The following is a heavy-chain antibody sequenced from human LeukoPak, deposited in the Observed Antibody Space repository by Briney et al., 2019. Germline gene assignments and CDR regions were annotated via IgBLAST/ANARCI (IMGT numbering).Heavy chain of an antibody. J-gene: IGHJ4*02. D-gene: IGHD1-26*01. CDR3: AMGSAFDY. CDR1: GYTFTIYD. Sequence: ASVRVSFKASGYTFTIYDINWVRQATGQGLEWMGWMNPNSGNTGFAQKFQGRVTMTRSTSITTAYMELSSLRSEDTAVYYCAMGSAFDYWGQGTLVTVSS. V-gene: IGHV1-8*01. CDR2: MNPNSGNT.